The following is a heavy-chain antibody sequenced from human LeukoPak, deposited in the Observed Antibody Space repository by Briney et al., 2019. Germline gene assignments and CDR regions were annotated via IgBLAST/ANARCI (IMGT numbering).Heavy chain of an antibody. CDR3: ARDPSLGQVALDY. CDR1: GGTFSSYV. V-gene: IGHV1-69*13. Sequence: SVKVSCKASGGTFSSYVISWVRQAPGQGLQWMGGIIPMFGTANYAQKFQGRVTITADESTSTAYMELSSLRSEDTAVYYCARDPSLGQVALDYWGQGTLVTVSS. CDR2: IIPMFGTA. J-gene: IGHJ4*02. D-gene: IGHD2-15*01.